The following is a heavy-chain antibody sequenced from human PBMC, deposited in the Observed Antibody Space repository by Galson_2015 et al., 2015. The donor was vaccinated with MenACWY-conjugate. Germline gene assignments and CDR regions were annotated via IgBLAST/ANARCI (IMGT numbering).Heavy chain of an antibody. CDR2: IIPIFGTA. CDR3: ASPTTQGASRVGYYYYMDV. Sequence: SCAVSGGTFSSYAISWVRQAPGQGLEWMGGIIPIFGTANYAQKFQGRVTITADESTSTAYMELSSLRSEDTAVYYCASPTTQGASRVGYYYYMDVWGKGTTVTISS. V-gene: IGHV1-69*01. CDR1: GGTFSSYA. D-gene: IGHD1-26*01. J-gene: IGHJ6*03.